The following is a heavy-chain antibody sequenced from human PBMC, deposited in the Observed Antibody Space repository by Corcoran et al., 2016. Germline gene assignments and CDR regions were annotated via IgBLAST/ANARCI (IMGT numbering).Heavy chain of an antibody. CDR2: IIPIFGTA. CDR1: GGTFSSYA. Sequence: QVQLVQSGAEVKKPGSSVKVSCKASGGTFSSYAISWVRQAPGQGLEWMGGIIPIFGTANYAQKFQGRVTITADESTSTAYMELSSLRSEDTAVYYCASIVVVPAAIMGDWFDPWGQGTLVTVSS. J-gene: IGHJ5*02. V-gene: IGHV1-69*01. CDR3: ASIVVVPAAIMGDWFDP. D-gene: IGHD2-2*01.